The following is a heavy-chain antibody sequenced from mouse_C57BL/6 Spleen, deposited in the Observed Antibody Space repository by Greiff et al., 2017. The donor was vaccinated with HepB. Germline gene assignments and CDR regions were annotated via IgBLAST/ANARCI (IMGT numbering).Heavy chain of an antibody. V-gene: IGHV2-2*01. D-gene: IGHD1-1*01. J-gene: IGHJ4*01. CDR1: GFSLTSYG. CDR2: IWSGGST. Sequence: QVTLKVSGPGLVQPSQSLSITCTVSGFSLTSYGVHWVRQSPGKGLEWLGVIWSGGSTDYNAAFISRLSISKDNSKSQVFFKMNSLQADDTAIYYCATYGSSHYYAMDYWGQGTSVTVSS. CDR3: ATYGSSHYYAMDY.